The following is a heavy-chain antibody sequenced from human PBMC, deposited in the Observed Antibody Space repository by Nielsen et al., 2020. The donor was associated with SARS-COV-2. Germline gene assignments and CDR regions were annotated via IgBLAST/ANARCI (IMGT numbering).Heavy chain of an antibody. CDR2: IIPIFGTA. Sequence: WVRQAPGQGLEWMGGIIPIFGTANYAQKFQGRVTITADESTSTAYMELSSLRSEDTAVYYCARDSGIPENYFDYWGQGTLVTVSS. V-gene: IGHV1-69*01. D-gene: IGHD1-26*01. J-gene: IGHJ4*02. CDR3: ARDSGIPENYFDY.